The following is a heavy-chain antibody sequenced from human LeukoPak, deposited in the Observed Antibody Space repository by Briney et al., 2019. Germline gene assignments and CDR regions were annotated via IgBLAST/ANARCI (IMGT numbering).Heavy chain of an antibody. CDR2: IYPDDSDT. V-gene: IGHV5-51*01. CDR1: GYSFTTYW. J-gene: IGHJ4*02. Sequence: GESLKISCKGSGYSFTTYWIGWVRQMPGKGLECMGIIYPDDSDTRYSPSFQGQVTISADKSISTAYLQWSSLKASDTAMYYCARPSGSYFSGAYYFDYWGQGTLVTVSS. D-gene: IGHD1-26*01. CDR3: ARPSGSYFSGAYYFDY.